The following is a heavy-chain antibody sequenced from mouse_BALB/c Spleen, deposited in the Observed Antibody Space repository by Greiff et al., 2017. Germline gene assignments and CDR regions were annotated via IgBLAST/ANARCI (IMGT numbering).Heavy chain of an antibody. V-gene: IGHV1S81*02. CDR3: ARDKMDY. Sequence: VQLQQPGAELVKPGASVKLSCKASGYTFTSYWMHWVKQRPGQGLEWIGEINPSNGRTNYNEKFKSKATLTVDKSSSTAYMQLSSLTSEDSAVYYCARDKMDYWGQGTSVTVSS. CDR1: GYTFTSYW. CDR2: INPSNGRT. J-gene: IGHJ4*01.